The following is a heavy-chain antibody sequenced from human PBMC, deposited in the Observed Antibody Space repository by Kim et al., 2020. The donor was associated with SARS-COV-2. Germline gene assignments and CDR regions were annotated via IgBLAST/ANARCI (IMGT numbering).Heavy chain of an antibody. CDR1: GGSISSSNW. D-gene: IGHD6-19*01. V-gene: IGHV4-4*02. CDR2: IYHSGST. CDR3: ARDPRSSGWLAFDY. J-gene: IGHJ4*02. Sequence: SETLSLTCAVSGGSISSSNWWSWVRQPPGKGLEWIGEIYHSGSTNYNPSLKSRVTISVDKSKNQFSLKLSSVTAADTAVYYCARDPRSSGWLAFDYWGQGTLVTVSS.